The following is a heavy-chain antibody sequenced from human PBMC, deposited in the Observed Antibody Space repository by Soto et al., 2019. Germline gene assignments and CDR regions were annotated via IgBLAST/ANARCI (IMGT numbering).Heavy chain of an antibody. J-gene: IGHJ4*02. D-gene: IGHD3-10*01. CDR1: CYSISRGYY. CDR2: IYHSGST. V-gene: IGHV4-38-2*01. Sequence: PSETLSLTCSFSCYSISRGYYCVWMRHPPVKGLEWIGSIYHSGSTYYNPSLKSRVTTSVDTSKNQFSLKLSSVTAADTAVYYCARIYTYSAGNYYNFDYWGQGTLVTVSS. CDR3: ARIYTYSAGNYYNFDY.